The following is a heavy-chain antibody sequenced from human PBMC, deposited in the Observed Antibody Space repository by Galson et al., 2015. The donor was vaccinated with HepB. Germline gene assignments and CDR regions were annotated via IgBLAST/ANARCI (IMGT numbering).Heavy chain of an antibody. V-gene: IGHV1-18*01. CDR2: ISAYNGNT. CDR1: GYTFTSYG. CDR3: ARFYRSVMVRGVISPYYYYMDV. J-gene: IGHJ6*03. Sequence: SVKVSCKASGYTFTSYGISWVRQAPGQGLEWVGWISAYNGNTNYAQKLQGRATMTTDTSTSTAYMELRSLRSDDTAVYYCARFYRSVMVRGVISPYYYYMDVWCKGTTVTVAS. D-gene: IGHD3-10*01.